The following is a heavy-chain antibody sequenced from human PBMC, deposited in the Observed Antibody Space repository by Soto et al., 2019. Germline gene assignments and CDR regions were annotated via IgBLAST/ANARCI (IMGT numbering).Heavy chain of an antibody. Sequence: QVQLVQSGAEVKKPGSSVKVSCKASGGTFSSYAISWVRQAPGQGLEWMGGIIPIFGTANYAQKFQGRVTITADESTSTAYMELISLRSEDTAVYYCARETHYPTVTTHDYYYGMDVWGQGTTVTVSS. CDR2: IIPIFGTA. CDR3: ARETHYPTVTTHDYYYGMDV. J-gene: IGHJ6*02. V-gene: IGHV1-69*01. CDR1: GGTFSSYA. D-gene: IGHD4-4*01.